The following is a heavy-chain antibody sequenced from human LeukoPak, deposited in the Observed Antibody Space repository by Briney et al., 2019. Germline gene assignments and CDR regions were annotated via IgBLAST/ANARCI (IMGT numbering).Heavy chain of an antibody. J-gene: IGHJ4*02. D-gene: IGHD3-22*01. CDR2: ISSSGSTI. CDR3: ARLQNYYDSSGYYRGGSDY. Sequence: GGSLRLSCAASGFTFSDYYMSWIRQAPGKGLEWVSYISSSGSTIYYADSVKGRFTISRDNAKNSLYLQMNSLRAEDTAVYYCARLQNYYDSSGYYRGGSDYWGQGTLVTVSS. V-gene: IGHV3-11*04. CDR1: GFTFSDYY.